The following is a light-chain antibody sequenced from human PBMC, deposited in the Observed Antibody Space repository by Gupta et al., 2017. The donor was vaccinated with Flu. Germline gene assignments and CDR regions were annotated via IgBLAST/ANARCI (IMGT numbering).Light chain of an antibody. V-gene: IGKV3-15*01. J-gene: IGKJ1*01. CDR3: QQYKNWPRT. Sequence: EIVLTQSPATLSVSPGERATLSCRTSQSVSINLVWYQHKPGQAPRLLIYAAATRATGIPARFSGSGSGTEFTLTSSSLQSEDFAVYSCQQYKNWPRTFGQGTKVEIK. CDR2: AAA. CDR1: QSVSIN.